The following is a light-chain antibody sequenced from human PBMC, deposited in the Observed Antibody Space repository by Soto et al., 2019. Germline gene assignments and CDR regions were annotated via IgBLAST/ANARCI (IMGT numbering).Light chain of an antibody. CDR2: DVN. Sequence: QSVLSQPRCVSGSLGQSVTISCTGTSRDAGFYPSVSLYRPDPGESPQLIIHDVNQRPSGVPARFSGSNSGSTASLPIFPLQADEEADYYCCSYFAFDTLVFGRRTMVIVL. CDR3: CSYFAFDTLV. J-gene: IGLJ3*02. V-gene: IGLV2-11*01. CDR1: SRDAGFYPS.